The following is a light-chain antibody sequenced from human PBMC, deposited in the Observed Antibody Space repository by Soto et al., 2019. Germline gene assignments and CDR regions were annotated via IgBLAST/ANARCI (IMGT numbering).Light chain of an antibody. V-gene: IGLV2-18*01. CDR2: EVS. CDR1: SNDVGSFNR. Sequence: QSALTQPPSVSGSPGQSVTISCAGTSNDVGSFNRVSWYQKTPGTAPKVVIYEVSNRPSGVPDRFSGSRSGSTASLTISGLQAEDEANYYCSLYTSSGNYVLGNGTKVT. CDR3: SLYTSSGNYV. J-gene: IGLJ1*01.